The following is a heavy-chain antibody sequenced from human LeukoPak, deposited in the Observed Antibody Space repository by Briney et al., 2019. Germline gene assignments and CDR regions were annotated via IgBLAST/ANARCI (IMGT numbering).Heavy chain of an antibody. CDR1: GFIFSSYS. CDR2: ISSSSSYI. Sequence: GGSLRLSCAASGFIFSSYSMNWVRQAPGKGLEWVSSISSSSSYIYYADSVKGRFTISRDNAKNSLYLQMNGLRAEDTAVYYCARASVGYYDFWSGEEYYYMDVWGKGTTVTVSS. D-gene: IGHD3-3*01. J-gene: IGHJ6*03. CDR3: ARASVGYYDFWSGEEYYYMDV. V-gene: IGHV3-21*01.